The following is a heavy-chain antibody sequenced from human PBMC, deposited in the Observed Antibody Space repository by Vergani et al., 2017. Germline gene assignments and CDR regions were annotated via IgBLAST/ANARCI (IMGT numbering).Heavy chain of an antibody. J-gene: IGHJ4*02. V-gene: IGHV3-11*04. CDR1: GFTFSDYY. Sequence: QVQLVESGGGLVKPGGSLRLSCAASGFTFSDYYMSWIRQAPGKGLEWVSYISKTGSTIDYADSVKGRFTISRDNAKQSVILQMNSLRAEDTAVYYCARDRGGTYYDILTGYYEGPAFFDYWCQGTLVTVSS. CDR3: ARDRGGTYYDILTGYYEGPAFFDY. D-gene: IGHD3-9*01. CDR2: ISKTGSTI.